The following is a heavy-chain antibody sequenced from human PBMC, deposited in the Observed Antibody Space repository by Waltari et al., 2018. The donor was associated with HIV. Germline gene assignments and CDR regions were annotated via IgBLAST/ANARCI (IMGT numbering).Heavy chain of an antibody. D-gene: IGHD3-10*01. J-gene: IGHJ5*02. V-gene: IGHV4-59*01. CDR2: IYYNGGT. Sequence: QVQLQESGPGLVKPPETLSLTCTVSGGSFRTYYWSWILQPPGKGLEWMGYIYYNGGTKYNPSLKNRVTMTIDTSKTQFSLELSSVTTADTAIYYCARDFYGSGIGLSRGRRYFDPWGQGALVTVSS. CDR3: ARDFYGSGIGLSRGRRYFDP. CDR1: GGSFRTYY.